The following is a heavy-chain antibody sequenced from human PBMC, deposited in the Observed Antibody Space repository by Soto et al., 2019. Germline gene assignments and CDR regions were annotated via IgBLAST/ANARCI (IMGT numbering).Heavy chain of an antibody. D-gene: IGHD2-8*01. J-gene: IGHJ6*02. CDR2: IRDKLNSYAT. V-gene: IGHV3-73*01. CDR3: TRNGSGGDYYGMAV. CDR1: GFTFSGST. Sequence: EVQLVESGGGVVQPGGSLKLSCAASGFTFSGSTMHWVPQASGKGLEWVGRIRDKLNSYATAYTALVKGRFTISRDASKNTAYLQMNSLKTDDTAVYYCTRNGSGGDYYGMAVWGQGTTVTVSS.